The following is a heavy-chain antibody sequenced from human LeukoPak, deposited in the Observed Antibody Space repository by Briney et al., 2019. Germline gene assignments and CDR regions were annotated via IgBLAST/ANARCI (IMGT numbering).Heavy chain of an antibody. Sequence: GGSLRLSCAASTFTFRYYYMTWVRQAPGKGPEWVAYMNQFGTEIKYLDSVKGRFTISSDNAKNSLYMWMSNLTAGDTAVYYCAGGTYYYEFWGQGTLVIVSS. D-gene: IGHD3/OR15-3a*01. CDR2: MNQFGTEI. CDR1: TFTFRYYY. V-gene: IGHV3-7*04. CDR3: AGGTYYYEF. J-gene: IGHJ4*02.